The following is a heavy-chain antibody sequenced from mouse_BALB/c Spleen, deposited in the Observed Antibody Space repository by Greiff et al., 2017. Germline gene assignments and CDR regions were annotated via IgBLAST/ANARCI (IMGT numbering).Heavy chain of an antibody. CDR2: ISYDGSN. J-gene: IGHJ2*01. CDR1: GYSITSGYY. Sequence: EVKLEESGPGLVKPSQSLSLTCSVTGYSITSGYYWNWIRQFTGNNLEWMGYISYDGSNNYNPSLKKRISITRDTSKNQFFLKLNSVTTEDAATDYCAGLKYDGYYFDYWGQGTTLTVSS. CDR3: AGLKYDGYYFDY. D-gene: IGHD2-14*01. V-gene: IGHV3-6*02.